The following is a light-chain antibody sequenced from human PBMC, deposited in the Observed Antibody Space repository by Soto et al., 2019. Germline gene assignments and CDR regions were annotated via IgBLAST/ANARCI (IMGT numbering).Light chain of an antibody. CDR2: GAS. Sequence: EIVLTQSPGTLSLSPGERATLSCRASQSVSSSYLAWYQQKPGQATRLLIYGASSRATGIPDRFSGSGSGTDFTLTISRLEPEDFAVYYCHQYGGSPRTLGQGTKVEIK. CDR3: HQYGGSPRT. V-gene: IGKV3-20*01. J-gene: IGKJ1*01. CDR1: QSVSSSY.